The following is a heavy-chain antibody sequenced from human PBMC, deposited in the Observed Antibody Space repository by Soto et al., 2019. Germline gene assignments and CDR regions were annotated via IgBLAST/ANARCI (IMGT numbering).Heavy chain of an antibody. V-gene: IGHV3-21*01. CDR2: ISSSSSYI. Sequence: GGSLRLSCAASGFTFSSYSMNRVRQAPGKGLEWVSSISSSSSYIYYADSVKGRFTISRDNAKNSLYLQMNSLRAEDTAVYYCARGADVDAFDIWGQGTMVTVSS. CDR1: GFTFSSYS. J-gene: IGHJ3*02. CDR3: ARGADVDAFDI.